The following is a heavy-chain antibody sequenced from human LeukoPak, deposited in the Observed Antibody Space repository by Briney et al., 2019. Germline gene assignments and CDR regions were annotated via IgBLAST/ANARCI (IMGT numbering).Heavy chain of an antibody. CDR3: AKAFIAVAGAVAFDI. CDR1: GGSISSSSYY. CDR2: IYYSGST. D-gene: IGHD6-19*01. J-gene: IGHJ3*02. V-gene: IGHV4-39*01. Sequence: SETLSLTCTVSGGSISSSSYYWGWIRQPPGKGLEWIGSIYYSGSTYYNPSLKSRVTISVDTSKNQFSLKLSSVTAADTAVYYCAKAFIAVAGAVAFDIWGQGKMVTVSS.